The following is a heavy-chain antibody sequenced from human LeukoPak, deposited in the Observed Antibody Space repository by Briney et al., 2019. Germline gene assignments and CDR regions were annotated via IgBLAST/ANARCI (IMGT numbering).Heavy chain of an antibody. V-gene: IGHV4-38-2*01. J-gene: IGHJ4*02. Sequence: SETLSLTCAVSGYSISSGYYWGWIRQPPGKGLEWIGSIYHSGSTYYNPSLKSRVTISVDTSKNQFSLKLSSVTAADTALYYCARAVFTMVRGVIVDYWGQGTLVTVSS. CDR2: IYHSGST. CDR3: ARAVFTMVRGVIVDY. D-gene: IGHD3-10*01. CDR1: GYSISSGYY.